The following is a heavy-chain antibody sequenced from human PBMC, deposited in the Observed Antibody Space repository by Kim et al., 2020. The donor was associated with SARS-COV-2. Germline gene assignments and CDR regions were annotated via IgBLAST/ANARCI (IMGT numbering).Heavy chain of an antibody. CDR1: GYTFINYI. D-gene: IGHD6-6*01. Sequence: ASVKVSCKASGYTFINYIMLWVRQAPGQRLEWMGWINAGNGDTKYSQKFQDRVTITRDTSASTAYMELSSLRFEDTAVYYCARGLAALVWGQGTLVTVSS. CDR2: INAGNGDT. J-gene: IGHJ4*02. CDR3: ARGLAALV. V-gene: IGHV1-3*01.